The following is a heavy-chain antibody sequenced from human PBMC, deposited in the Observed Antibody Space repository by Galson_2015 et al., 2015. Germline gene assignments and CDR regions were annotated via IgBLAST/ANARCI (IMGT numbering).Heavy chain of an antibody. V-gene: IGHV3-30*18. CDR1: GFTFSSYG. CDR2: ISYDGSNK. D-gene: IGHD3-22*01. CDR3: AKDTYYYDSSGYYFYFDY. Sequence: SLRLSCAASGFTFSSYGMHWVRQALGKGLEWVAVISYDGSNKYYADSVKGRFTISRDNSKNTLYLQMNSLRAEDTAVYYCAKDTYYYDSSGYYFYFDYWGQGTLVTVSS. J-gene: IGHJ4*02.